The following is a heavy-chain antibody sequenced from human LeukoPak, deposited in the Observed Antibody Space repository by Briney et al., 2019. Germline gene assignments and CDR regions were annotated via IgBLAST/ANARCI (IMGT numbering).Heavy chain of an antibody. CDR1: GYTFSNYG. CDR2: ISAYNNNT. D-gene: IGHD3-3*02. J-gene: IGHJ4*02. Sequence: ASVKVSCKTSGYTFSNYGVSWVRQAPGQGLEWMGWISAYNNNTNYAQKFQGRVTMTRDTSISTAYMELSRLRSDDTAVYYCARGLQEHSDFDYWGQGTLVTVSS. V-gene: IGHV1-18*01. CDR3: ARGLQEHSDFDY.